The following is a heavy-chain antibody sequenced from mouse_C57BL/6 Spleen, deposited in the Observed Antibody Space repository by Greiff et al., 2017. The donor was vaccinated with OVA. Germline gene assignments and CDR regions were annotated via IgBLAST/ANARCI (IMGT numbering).Heavy chain of an antibody. Sequence: VQGVESGPGLVQPSQSLSITCTVSGFSLTSYGVHWVRQSPGKGLEWLGVIWRGGSTDYNAAFMSRLSITKDNSKSQVFFKMNSLQADDTAIYYCANPYPAPEDYAMDYWGQGTSVTVSS. CDR1: GFSLTSYG. CDR2: IWRGGST. J-gene: IGHJ4*01. CDR3: ANPYPAPEDYAMDY. V-gene: IGHV2-5*01.